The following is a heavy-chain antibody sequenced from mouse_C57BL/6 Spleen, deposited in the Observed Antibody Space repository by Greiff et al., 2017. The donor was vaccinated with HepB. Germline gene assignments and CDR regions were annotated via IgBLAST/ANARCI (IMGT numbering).Heavy chain of an antibody. D-gene: IGHD1-2*01. J-gene: IGHJ2*01. CDR2: ISYSGST. Sequence: EVQLQQSGPGLVKPSQSLSLTCTVTGYSITSGYGWNWIRQFPGNKLEWMGYISYSGSTNYNPSLKSRISITRDTSKNQFFMKLNSVTTEDTATYYCARTARIKYWGQGTTLTVSS. CDR3: ARTARIKY. V-gene: IGHV3-2*02. CDR1: GYSITSGYG.